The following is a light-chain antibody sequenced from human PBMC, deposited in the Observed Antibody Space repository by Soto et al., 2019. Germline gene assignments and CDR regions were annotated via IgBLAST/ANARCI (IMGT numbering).Light chain of an antibody. V-gene: IGKV1-5*03. CDR3: QQYNSYPS. Sequence: DIQMTQSPSTLSASVGDRVTITCRASQSISNWLAWYQQKPGKAPKILIYKTSSLESGVPSRFSGSGSGTEFTLAISSLQPDDFATYYCQQYNSYPSFGQGTKVDI. J-gene: IGKJ1*01. CDR1: QSISNW. CDR2: KTS.